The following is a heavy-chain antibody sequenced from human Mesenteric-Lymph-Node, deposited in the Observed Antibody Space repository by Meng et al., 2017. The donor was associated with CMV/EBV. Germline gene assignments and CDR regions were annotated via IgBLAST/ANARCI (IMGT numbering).Heavy chain of an antibody. CDR1: GFTFSSYS. CDR2: ISSSSSTI. CDR3: ARERAAARDPTRY. D-gene: IGHD6-13*01. J-gene: IGHJ4*02. V-gene: IGHV3-48*04. Sequence: ETLSLTCAASGFTFSSYSMNWVRQAPGKGLEWVSYISSSSSTIYYADSVKGRFTISRDNAKNSLYLQMNSLRAEDTAVYYCARERAAARDPTRYWGQGTLVTVSS.